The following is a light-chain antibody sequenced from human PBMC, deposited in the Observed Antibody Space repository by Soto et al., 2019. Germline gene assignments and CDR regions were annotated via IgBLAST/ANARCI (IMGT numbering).Light chain of an antibody. CDR1: QSVIMTY. CDR2: GAS. J-gene: IGKJ2*01. V-gene: IGKV3-20*01. CDR3: QQYASSPYT. Sequence: EIVLTQSPGTLSLSPGERATLSCRASQSVIMTYLAWYQQKPGQAPRLLIYGASTRATGIPDRFGGSGSGTDFTLTISRLEPEDFAVYYCQQYASSPYTFGQGTKLEIK.